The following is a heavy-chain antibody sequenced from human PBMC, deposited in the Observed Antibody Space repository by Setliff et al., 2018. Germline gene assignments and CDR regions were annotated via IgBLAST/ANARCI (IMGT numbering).Heavy chain of an antibody. CDR1: GASLSSGTYY. J-gene: IGHJ4*02. V-gene: IGHV4-39*01. Sequence: PSETLSLTCTVSGASLSSGTYYWGWIRQPPGKGLEWIGRIYYRGDTYYNASLKGRLTISVDTAQNQFSLRLASVTAADTAVYYCARTGTYRYFDYWGRGALVTVSS. D-gene: IGHD1-1*01. CDR2: IYYRGDT. CDR3: ARTGTYRYFDY.